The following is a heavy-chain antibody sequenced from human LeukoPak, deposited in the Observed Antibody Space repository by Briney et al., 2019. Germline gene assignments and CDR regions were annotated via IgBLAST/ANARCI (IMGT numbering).Heavy chain of an antibody. Sequence: ASVKVSCKASAYTFTGYYMHWVRQAPGQGLEWMGWINPNSGGTNYAQKFQGRVTMTRDTSISTAYMELSRLRSDDTAVYYCARDSSLRAAAGGYWGQGTLVTVSS. D-gene: IGHD6-13*01. CDR3: ARDSSLRAAAGGY. CDR2: INPNSGGT. V-gene: IGHV1-2*02. J-gene: IGHJ4*02. CDR1: AYTFTGYY.